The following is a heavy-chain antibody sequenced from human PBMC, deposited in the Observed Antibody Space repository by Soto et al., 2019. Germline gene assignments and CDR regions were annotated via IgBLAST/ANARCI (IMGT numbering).Heavy chain of an antibody. CDR3: ARGTRRLLLNGYPLGPEYFQH. D-gene: IGHD2-15*01. CDR2: INPSGGST. J-gene: IGHJ1*01. V-gene: IGHV1-46*03. CDR1: GYTFTSYY. Sequence: ASVKVSCKASGYTFTSYYMHWVRQAPGQGLEWMGIINPSGGSTSYAQKFQGRVTMTRDTSTSTVYMELSSLRSEDTAVYYCARGTRRLLLNGYPLGPEYFQHWGQGTLVTVSS.